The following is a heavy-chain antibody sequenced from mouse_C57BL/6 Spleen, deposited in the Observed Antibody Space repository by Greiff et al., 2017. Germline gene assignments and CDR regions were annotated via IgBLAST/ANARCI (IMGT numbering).Heavy chain of an antibody. CDR3: ARPYYYGSSSDWYFDV. Sequence: QVQLQQPGAELVKPGASVKLSCKASGYTFTSYWMHLVKQRPGQGLEWIGMIHPNSGSTNYNEKFKSKATLTVDKSSSTAYMQLSSLTSEDSAVYYCARPYYYGSSSDWYFDVWGTGTTVTVSS. J-gene: IGHJ1*03. CDR2: IHPNSGST. D-gene: IGHD1-1*01. CDR1: GYTFTSYW. V-gene: IGHV1-64*01.